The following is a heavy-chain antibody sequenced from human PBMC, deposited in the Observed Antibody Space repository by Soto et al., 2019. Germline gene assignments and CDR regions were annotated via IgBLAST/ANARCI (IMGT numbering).Heavy chain of an antibody. Sequence: GASVKVSCKASGGTCSSYAISWVLQAPGQGVEWMGGIIPIFGTANYADSVKGRFTISRDNSKNTLYLQMNSLRAEDTAVYYCAREPIAARLYYYGMDVWGQGTTVTVSS. V-gene: IGHV1-69*05. J-gene: IGHJ6*02. CDR2: IIPIFGTA. CDR1: GGTCSSYA. D-gene: IGHD6-6*01. CDR3: AREPIAARLYYYGMDV.